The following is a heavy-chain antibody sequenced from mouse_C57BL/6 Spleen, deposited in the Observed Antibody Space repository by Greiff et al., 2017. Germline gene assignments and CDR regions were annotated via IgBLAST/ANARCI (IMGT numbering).Heavy chain of an antibody. CDR1: GFNIKDYY. Sequence: EVKLQQSGAELVKPGASVKLSCTASGFNIKDYYMHWVKQRTEQGLEWIGRIDPEDGETKYAPKFQGKATKTADTSSNTAYLQLSSLTSEDTAVYYCARGDYYGSSPYAMDYWGQGTSVTVSS. CDR2: IDPEDGET. J-gene: IGHJ4*01. D-gene: IGHD1-1*01. V-gene: IGHV14-2*01. CDR3: ARGDYYGSSPYAMDY.